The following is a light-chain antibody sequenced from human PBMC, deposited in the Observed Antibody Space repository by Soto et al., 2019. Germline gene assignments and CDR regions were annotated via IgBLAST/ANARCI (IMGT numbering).Light chain of an antibody. V-gene: IGKV3-11*01. CDR2: DAS. Sequence: EIVLTQSPATLSLSPGERATLSCRASQSVSSYLAWYQHKPGQAPRLLIHDASNRATGISARFSGGGSGTDFTLTIRSLEPEDFAVYYCQQRRDWPLTFGGGTKLEIK. J-gene: IGKJ4*01. CDR1: QSVSSY. CDR3: QQRRDWPLT.